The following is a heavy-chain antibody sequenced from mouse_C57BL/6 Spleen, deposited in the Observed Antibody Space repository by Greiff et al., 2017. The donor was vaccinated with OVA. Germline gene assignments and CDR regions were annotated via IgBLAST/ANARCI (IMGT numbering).Heavy chain of an antibody. J-gene: IGHJ3*01. CDR1: GYTFTDYE. CDR2: IDPETGGT. CDR3: TRKFAY. Sequence: VQLQQSGAELVRPGASVTLSCKASGYTFTDYEMHWVKQTPVHGLEWIGAIDPETGGTAYNQKFKGKAILTADKSSSTAYMELRSLTSEDSTVYYCTRKFAYWGQGTLVTVSA. V-gene: IGHV1-15*01.